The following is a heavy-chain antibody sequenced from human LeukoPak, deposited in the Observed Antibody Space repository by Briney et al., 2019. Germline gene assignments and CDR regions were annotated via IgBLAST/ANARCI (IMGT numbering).Heavy chain of an antibody. J-gene: IGHJ3*02. Sequence: GGSLRLSCAASGFSFSSYVMSWVRQAPGKGLEWVSSISSSSSYIYYADPVKGRFTISRDNAKNSLYLQMNSLRAEDTAVYYCARSTGHDAFDIWGQGTMVTVSS. CDR2: ISSSSSYI. CDR1: GFSFSSYV. CDR3: ARSTGHDAFDI. D-gene: IGHD1-1*01. V-gene: IGHV3-21*01.